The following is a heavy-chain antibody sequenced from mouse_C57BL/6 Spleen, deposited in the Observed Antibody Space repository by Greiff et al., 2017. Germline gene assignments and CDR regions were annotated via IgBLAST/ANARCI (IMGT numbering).Heavy chain of an antibody. CDR2: INPSTGGT. V-gene: IGHV1-42*01. CDR1: GYSFTGYY. Sequence: VQLQQSGPELVKPGASVKISCKASGYSFTGYYMNWVKQSPEKSLEWIGEINPSTGGTTYNQKFKAKATLTVDKSSSTAYMQLKSLTSEDSAVYCCARLRYGSAMDYWGQGPSVTVSS. J-gene: IGHJ4*01. CDR3: ARLRYGSAMDY. D-gene: IGHD1-1*01.